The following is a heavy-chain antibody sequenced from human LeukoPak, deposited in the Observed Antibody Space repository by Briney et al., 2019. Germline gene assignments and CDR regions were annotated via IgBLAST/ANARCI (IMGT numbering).Heavy chain of an antibody. V-gene: IGHV3-21*01. Sequence: GGSLRLSCAASGFTFSTFAMIWVRQPPGKGLEWVSRIFPSGGEIHYADSVKGRFTISRDNAKNSLYLQMNSLRAEDTAVYYCAELGITMIGGVWGKGTTVTISS. CDR3: AELGITMIGGV. J-gene: IGHJ6*04. CDR2: IFPSGGEI. D-gene: IGHD3-10*02. CDR1: GFTFSTFA.